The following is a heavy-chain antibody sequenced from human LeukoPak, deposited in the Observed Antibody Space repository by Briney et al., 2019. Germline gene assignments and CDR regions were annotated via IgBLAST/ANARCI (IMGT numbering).Heavy chain of an antibody. CDR2: INPNSGGT. Sequence: ASVTVSCKASGYTFTGYYMHWVRQAPGQGLEWMGWINPNSGGTNYAQKFQGRVTMTRDTSISTAYMELSRLRSDDTAVYYCAFSKGIAAAGILFDPWGQGTLVTVSS. D-gene: IGHD6-13*01. J-gene: IGHJ5*02. CDR1: GYTFTGYY. CDR3: AFSKGIAAAGILFDP. V-gene: IGHV1-2*02.